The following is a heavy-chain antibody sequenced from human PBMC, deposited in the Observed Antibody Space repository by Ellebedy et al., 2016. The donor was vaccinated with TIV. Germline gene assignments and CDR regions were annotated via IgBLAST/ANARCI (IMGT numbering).Heavy chain of an antibody. D-gene: IGHD5-12*01. CDR2: ISWNSAKL. J-gene: IGHJ2*01. CDR3: ARVIGSGYDYGYFDL. V-gene: IGHV3-9*01. Sequence: PGGSLRLSCVASGIAFEDYAMHWVRQGPGKGLEWVSGISWNSAKLGYADSVKGRFTGSSDNAKNSLYLQMDSLRVEDTALYYCARVIGSGYDYGYFDLWGRGTWVTVSS. CDR1: GIAFEDYA.